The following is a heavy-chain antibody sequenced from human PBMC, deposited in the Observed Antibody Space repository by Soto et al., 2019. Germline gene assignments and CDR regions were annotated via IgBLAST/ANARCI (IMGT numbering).Heavy chain of an antibody. V-gene: IGHV3-33*01. CDR1: GFTFSAYG. Sequence: ESGGGVVQPGRSLRLSCAASGFTFSAYGMHWVRQAPGKGLEWVAVTWYDGSKPYYADSVRGQFTISKDNTKNTVFLQLNSLRAEATAMSYCARAIWRPGCNTLSCSALDYWRQGTLVTVSS. D-gene: IGHD2-15*01. J-gene: IGHJ4*02. CDR2: TWYDGSKP. CDR3: ARAIWRPGCNTLSCSALDY.